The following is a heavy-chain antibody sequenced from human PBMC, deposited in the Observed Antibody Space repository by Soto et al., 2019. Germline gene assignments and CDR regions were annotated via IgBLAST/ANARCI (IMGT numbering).Heavy chain of an antibody. CDR1: GFTFSSYA. CDR2: ISGSGGST. V-gene: IGHV3-23*01. CDR3: AKGHIVVVVAATTHNWFDP. J-gene: IGHJ5*02. D-gene: IGHD2-15*01. Sequence: GSLRLSCAASGFTFSSYAMSWVRQAPGKGLEWVSAISGSGGSTYYADSVKGRFTISRDNSKNTLYLQMNSLRAEDTAVYYCAKGHIVVVVAATTHNWFDPWGQGTLVTVSS.